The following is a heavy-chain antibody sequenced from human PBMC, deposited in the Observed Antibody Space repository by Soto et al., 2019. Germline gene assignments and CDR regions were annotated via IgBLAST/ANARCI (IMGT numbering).Heavy chain of an antibody. CDR1: GGTFSTYA. Sequence: QVQLVQSGAEVKRPGSSVKVSCKASGGTFSTYAFTWVRQAPGQGLEWMGGIIPVFVTAHYAQQFQGRVTIIAYESTSTAYMELSSLRSEDTAVYYCATALEEYYYDSTGYYSAYWGQGTLVTVSS. J-gene: IGHJ4*02. D-gene: IGHD3-22*01. V-gene: IGHV1-69*12. CDR3: ATALEEYYYDSTGYYSAY. CDR2: IIPVFVTA.